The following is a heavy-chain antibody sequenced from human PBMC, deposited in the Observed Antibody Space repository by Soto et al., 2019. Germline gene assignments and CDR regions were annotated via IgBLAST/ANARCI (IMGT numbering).Heavy chain of an antibody. CDR3: ARDLYSSSWYRHGY. D-gene: IGHD6-13*01. CDR2: ISAYNGNT. J-gene: IGHJ4*02. V-gene: IGHV1-18*01. Sequence: ASVKVSCKASGYTFTSYGISWVRQAPGKGIEWMGWISAYNGNTNYAQKLQGRVTMTTDTSTSTAYMELRSLRSDDTAVYYCARDLYSSSWYRHGYWGQGTLVTVSS. CDR1: GYTFTSYG.